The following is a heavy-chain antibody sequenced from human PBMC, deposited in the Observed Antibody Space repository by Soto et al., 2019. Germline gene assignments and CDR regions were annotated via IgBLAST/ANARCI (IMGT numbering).Heavy chain of an antibody. CDR3: ACARMGLPPYFDY. CDR2: IYYSGST. V-gene: IGHV4-30-4*01. CDR1: GGSISSGDYY. J-gene: IGHJ4*02. D-gene: IGHD5-12*01. Sequence: PSETLSLTCTVSGGSISSGDYYWSWIRQPPGRGLEWIGYIYYSGSTYYNPSLKSRVTISVDTSKNQFSLKLSSVTAADTAVYYCACARMGLPPYFDYWGQGTLVTV.